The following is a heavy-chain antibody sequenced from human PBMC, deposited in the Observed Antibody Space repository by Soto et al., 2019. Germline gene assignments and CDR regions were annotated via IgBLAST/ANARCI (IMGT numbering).Heavy chain of an antibody. CDR2: VSHDGRNT. Sequence: VQLVESGGGVVQPGRSLRLSCAASGFTFSDYAMHWVRQAPGKGLEWVAVVSHDGRNTHYADSVKGRFTISRDSSKNTVSLEMNSLRAEVTGVYYGAKGGRQWLVTSDFNYWGQGALVTVSS. J-gene: IGHJ4*02. D-gene: IGHD6-19*01. V-gene: IGHV3-30*18. CDR1: GFTFSDYA. CDR3: AKGGRQWLVTSDFNY.